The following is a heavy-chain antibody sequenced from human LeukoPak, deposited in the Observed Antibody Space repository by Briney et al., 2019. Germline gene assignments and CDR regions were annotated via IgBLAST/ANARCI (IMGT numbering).Heavy chain of an antibody. CDR2: IYHSGSS. D-gene: IGHD5-18*01. CDR1: GGSISRGGYS. CDR3: ARVVVQLWSQFDY. J-gene: IGHJ4*02. Sequence: SETLSLTCAVSGGSISRGGYSWSWIRQPPGTGLEWIGYIYHSGSSYYNPSLKSRVTISVDRSKNQFSLKLSSVTAADTAVYYCARVVVQLWSQFDYWGQGTLVTVSS. V-gene: IGHV4-30-2*01.